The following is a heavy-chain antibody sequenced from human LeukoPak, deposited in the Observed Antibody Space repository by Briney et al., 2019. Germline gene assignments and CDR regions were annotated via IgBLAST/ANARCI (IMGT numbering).Heavy chain of an antibody. D-gene: IGHD6-13*01. CDR2: IYYSGST. CDR1: AGSISSYY. J-gene: IGHJ4*02. V-gene: IGHV4-59*01. CDR3: AREAAGTGYFDY. Sequence: SETLSLTCTVSAGSISSYYWSWIRQPPGKGLEWIGYIYYSGSTNYNPSLKSRVTISVDTSKNQFSLKLSSVTAADTAVYYCAREAAGTGYFDYWGQGTLVTVSS.